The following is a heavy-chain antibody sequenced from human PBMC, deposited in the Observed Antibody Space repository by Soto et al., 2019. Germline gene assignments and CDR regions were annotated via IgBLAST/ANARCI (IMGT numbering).Heavy chain of an antibody. CDR2: FNPGGST. Sequence: QVQLQQWGAGLLKPSETLSLTCAVSGGSFSGYYWSWIRQPPGKGLEWIGEFNPGGSTNYNPSLKCRVPISVDTSKNQFSLKLSSVTAADTAVYYCARKRGWGLSWVRYYFDYWGQGTLVTVSS. CDR1: GGSFSGYY. CDR3: ARKRGWGLSWVRYYFDY. V-gene: IGHV4-34*01. J-gene: IGHJ4*02. D-gene: IGHD3-16*01.